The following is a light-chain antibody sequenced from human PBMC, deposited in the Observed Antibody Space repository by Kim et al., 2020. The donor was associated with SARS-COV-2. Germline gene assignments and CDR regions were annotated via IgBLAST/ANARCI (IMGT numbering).Light chain of an antibody. J-gene: IGLJ3*02. V-gene: IGLV1-44*01. CDR2: NDN. CDR1: TSNLGLHF. Sequence: VTISYSGSTSNLGLHFILWNHHLPGTAPKVFIYNDNQRPSGVPDRFSGSRSGTSASLAISGLQSEDEADYYCATWDVTLNGWVFGGGTKLTVL. CDR3: ATWDVTLNGWV.